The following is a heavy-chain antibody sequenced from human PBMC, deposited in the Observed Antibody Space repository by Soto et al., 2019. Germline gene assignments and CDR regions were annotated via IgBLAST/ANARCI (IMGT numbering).Heavy chain of an antibody. CDR1: GGTFSSSA. D-gene: IGHD6-25*01. J-gene: IGHJ6*02. Sequence: QVQLVQSGAEVKKPGSSVKVSCKASGGTFSSSAISWVRQAPGQGLEWMGAIIPVFGTAHYAQKFQGRVNITAAKAPSTAYMELSRLRSEDTAVYYCAREQRERGKDVWGQGTTVTVSS. CDR2: IIPVFGTA. V-gene: IGHV1-69*06. CDR3: AREQRERGKDV.